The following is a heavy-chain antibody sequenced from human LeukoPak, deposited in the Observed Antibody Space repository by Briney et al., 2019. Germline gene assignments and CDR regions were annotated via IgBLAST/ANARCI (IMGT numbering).Heavy chain of an antibody. Sequence: GGSLRLSCAASGFTFSNAWMSWVRQAPGKGLEWVGRIKSKTDGGTTDYAAPVKGRFTISRDDSKNTLYLQMNSLKTEDTAVYYCTTENDSQYSSGWYGQDAFDIWGQGTMVTVSS. CDR2: IKSKTDGGTT. D-gene: IGHD6-19*01. V-gene: IGHV3-15*01. CDR3: TTENDSQYSSGWYGQDAFDI. CDR1: GFTFSNAW. J-gene: IGHJ3*02.